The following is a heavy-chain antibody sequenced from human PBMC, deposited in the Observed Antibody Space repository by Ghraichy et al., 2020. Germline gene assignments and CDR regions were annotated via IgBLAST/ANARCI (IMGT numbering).Heavy chain of an antibody. CDR1: GFTFDNHA. J-gene: IGHJ6*02. V-gene: IGHV3-43*02. D-gene: IGHD2-15*01. CDR2: ISGDGVNT. CDR3: AKGSFCTGGSCYAETGEYYGVDV. Sequence: SLRLSCEVSGFTFDNHAMHWVRQVPGKGLEWVSLISGDGVNTYYGDSVKGRFTISRDNNKNSLFLQMNRLTTEDTALYYCAKGSFCTGGSCYAETGEYYGVDVWGQGTTVTVSS.